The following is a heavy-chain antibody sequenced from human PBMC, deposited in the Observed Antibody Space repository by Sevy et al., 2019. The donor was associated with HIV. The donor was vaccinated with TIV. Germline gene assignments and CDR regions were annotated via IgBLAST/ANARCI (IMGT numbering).Heavy chain of an antibody. Sequence: HGGSLRLSCVVSGITFSTSGMHWVRQAPGKGLEWVAVISYHGRDKFYADSVKGRSTISRDNSKNILYLQMISLRAEDTAVYYCAKDCTGYNGMDVWGQGTMVTVSS. CDR3: AKDCTGYNGMDV. CDR1: GITFSTSG. V-gene: IGHV3-30*18. J-gene: IGHJ6*02. D-gene: IGHD2-8*02. CDR2: ISYHGRDK.